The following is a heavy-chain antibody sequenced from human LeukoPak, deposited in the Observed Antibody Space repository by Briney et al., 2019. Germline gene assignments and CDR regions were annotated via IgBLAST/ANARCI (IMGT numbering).Heavy chain of an antibody. D-gene: IGHD3-9*01. CDR2: INAGNGNT. CDR3: ASGGIRYFVFKDAFDI. CDR1: GYTFTSYA. Sequence: ASVKVSCKASGYTFTSYAMHWVRQAPGQRLEWMGWINAGNGNTKYSQKFQGRVTITRDTSASTAYMELSSLRSEDTAVYYCASGGIRYFVFKDAFDIWGQGTMVTVSS. V-gene: IGHV1-3*01. J-gene: IGHJ3*02.